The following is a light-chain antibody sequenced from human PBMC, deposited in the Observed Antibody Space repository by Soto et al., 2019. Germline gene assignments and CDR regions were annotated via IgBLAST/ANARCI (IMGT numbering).Light chain of an antibody. CDR3: QQCNGYSYT. Sequence: DIQMTQSPSSLSASVGDRVAITCRASQSVSGWLAWYQQKPGKVPKLLIYQASTLEDGVPSRFSGSGSGTEFTLTISSLQPDDSATYYCQQCNGYSYTFGPGTNLEIK. J-gene: IGKJ2*01. CDR2: QAS. CDR1: QSVSGW. V-gene: IGKV1-5*03.